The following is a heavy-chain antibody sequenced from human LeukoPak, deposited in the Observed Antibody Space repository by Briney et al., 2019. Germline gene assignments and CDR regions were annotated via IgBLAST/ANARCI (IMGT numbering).Heavy chain of an antibody. V-gene: IGHV4-34*01. J-gene: IGHJ5*02. CDR3: AGGRDDYTDYNWFEP. D-gene: IGHD4-11*01. CDR2: INHSAYT. Sequence: PSETLSLTCAVSGVSFSGYYWSWIRQSPEKGLEWIGEINHSAYTNYNPSLKSRVTISLDTSKTQFSLKLLSATAADTAVYCCAGGRDDYTDYNWFEPWGQGTLVTVSS. CDR1: GVSFSGYY.